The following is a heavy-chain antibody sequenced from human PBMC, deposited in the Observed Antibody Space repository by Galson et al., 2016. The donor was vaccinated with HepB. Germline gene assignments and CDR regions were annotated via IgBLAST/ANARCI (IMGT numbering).Heavy chain of an antibody. CDR3: ARVVASRWELLEGAFDI. Sequence: SVKVSCKASGYSFINYCITWVRQAPGQGLEWMGWTSAYNGNPNYAQNLHGRATMTTETTTNTAYMEMRSLRSDDTAVYYCARVVASRWELLEGAFDIWGQGTMVTVSS. J-gene: IGHJ3*02. CDR1: GYSFINYC. D-gene: IGHD1-26*01. CDR2: TSAYNGNP. V-gene: IGHV1-18*04.